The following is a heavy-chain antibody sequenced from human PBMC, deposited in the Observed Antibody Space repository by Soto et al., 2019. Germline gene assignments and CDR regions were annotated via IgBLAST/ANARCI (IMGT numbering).Heavy chain of an antibody. CDR1: GGSISSGNSYA. CDR3: ARAVAPYLGTWFDP. CDR2: ISHTGRT. J-gene: IGHJ5*02. Sequence: QLQLQESGSGLVKPSQTLSLNCAVSGGSISSGNSYAWSWIRQPPGKGLEWIGSISHTGRTSYNPSLKGRVAMSVDKSKNQFSLKLSSVTAADMAVYYCARAVAPYLGTWFDPWGQGSLVIVSS. V-gene: IGHV4-30-2*01. D-gene: IGHD3-16*01.